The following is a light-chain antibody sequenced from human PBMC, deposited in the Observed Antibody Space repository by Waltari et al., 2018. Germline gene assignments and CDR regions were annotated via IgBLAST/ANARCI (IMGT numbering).Light chain of an antibody. CDR2: VNSDGSH. CDR1: SGHSSTI. Sequence: QLVLTQSPSASASLGDSVNPTCTLSSGHSSTILAWHTQQPEKGPRYLMKVNSDGSHSKGDAIPERVSGSSSGAERDLTISSLQSEDEADYYCQTVGHGTWVFGGGTKLTVL. V-gene: IGLV4-69*01. J-gene: IGLJ3*02. CDR3: QTVGHGTWV.